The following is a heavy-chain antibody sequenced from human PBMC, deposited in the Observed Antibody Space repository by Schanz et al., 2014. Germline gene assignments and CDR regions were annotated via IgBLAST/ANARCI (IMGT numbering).Heavy chain of an antibody. D-gene: IGHD4-17*01. CDR2: IDGKSTTV. CDR1: GFSFSSYS. V-gene: IGHV3-48*01. CDR3: ARDGDRFYHNYYMDV. J-gene: IGHJ6*03. Sequence: EADLVESGGGLIQRGESLRLSCSASGFSFSSYSMNWVRQAPGKGLEWLSYIDGKSTTVYYADSVKGRFTVSRDSGQNSLYLQMNSLRAGDTAVYYCARDGDRFYHNYYMDVWGKGTTVTVSS.